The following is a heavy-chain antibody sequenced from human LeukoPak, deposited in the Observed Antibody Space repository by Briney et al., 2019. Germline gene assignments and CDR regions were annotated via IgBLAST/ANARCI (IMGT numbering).Heavy chain of an antibody. V-gene: IGHV3-30*02. CDR2: IRYDVSNI. CDR3: AKGDDYGSGAMFDY. CDR1: GFAFSSYG. D-gene: IGHD3-10*01. Sequence: GGSLRLSCAASGFAFSSYGMHWVRQAPGKGLEWVTFIRYDVSNIHYADSVKGRFTTSRDNSKNTLYLQMNSLRAEDTAVYYCAKGDDYGSGAMFDYWGQGTLVTVSS. J-gene: IGHJ4*02.